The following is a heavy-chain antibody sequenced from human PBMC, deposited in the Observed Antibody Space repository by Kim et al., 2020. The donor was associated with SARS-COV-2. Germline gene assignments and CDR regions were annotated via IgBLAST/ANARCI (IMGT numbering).Heavy chain of an antibody. CDR2: ISGSGGST. CDR3: AKVGITMVRGVIITGLDYFDY. CDR1: GFTFSSYA. Sequence: LSLTCAASGFTFSSYAMSWVRQAPGKGLEWVSAISGSGGSTYYADSVKGRFTISRDNSKNTLYLQMNSLRAEDTAVYYCAKVGITMVRGVIITGLDYFDYWGQGTLVTVSS. V-gene: IGHV3-23*01. D-gene: IGHD3-10*01. J-gene: IGHJ4*02.